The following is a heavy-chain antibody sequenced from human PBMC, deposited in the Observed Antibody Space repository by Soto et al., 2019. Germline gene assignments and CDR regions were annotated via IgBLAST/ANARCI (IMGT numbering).Heavy chain of an antibody. J-gene: IGHJ6*02. D-gene: IGHD3-10*01. CDR1: GYSFTSYW. V-gene: IGHV5-51*01. Sequence: GESLKISCKGSGYSFTSYWIGWVRQMPGKGLEWMGIIYPGDSDTRYSPSFQGQVTISADKSISTAYLQWSSLKASDTAMYYCARHGRRNKFVFRAGYGMDVWGQGTTVTVSS. CDR3: ARHGRRNKFVFRAGYGMDV. CDR2: IYPGDSDT.